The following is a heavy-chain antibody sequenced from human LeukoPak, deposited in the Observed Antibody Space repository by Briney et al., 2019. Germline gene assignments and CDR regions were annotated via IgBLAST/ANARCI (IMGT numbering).Heavy chain of an antibody. Sequence: GGSLRLSCAASGFTFSNAWMSWVRQAPGKGLEWVGRIKSNTDGGTTDYAAPVKGRFTISRDDSKNTLYLQMNSLKTEDTAVYYCTTEIVPAAIFSGGSFDYWGQGTLVTVSS. J-gene: IGHJ4*02. D-gene: IGHD2-2*01. CDR1: GFTFSNAW. CDR3: TTEIVPAAIFSGGSFDY. CDR2: IKSNTDGGTT. V-gene: IGHV3-15*01.